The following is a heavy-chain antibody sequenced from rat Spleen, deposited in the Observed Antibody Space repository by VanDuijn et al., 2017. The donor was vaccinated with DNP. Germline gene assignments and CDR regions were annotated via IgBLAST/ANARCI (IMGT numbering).Heavy chain of an antibody. Sequence: EVQLVESGGGLVQPGRSLKLSCAASGFNFNDYWMGWVRQAPGKGLEWIGEINKDSSTIKYTPSLKDKFTISRDNAQNTLYLQMSKLGSEDTAIYYCSRATSTEDYFDYWGQGVMVAVSS. CDR1: GFNFNDYW. D-gene: IGHD1-10*01. J-gene: IGHJ2*01. CDR2: INKDSSTI. CDR3: SRATSTEDYFDY. V-gene: IGHV4-2*01.